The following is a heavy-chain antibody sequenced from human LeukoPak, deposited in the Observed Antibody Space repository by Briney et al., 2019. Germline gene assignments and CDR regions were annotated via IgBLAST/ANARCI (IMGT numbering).Heavy chain of an antibody. CDR1: GYTFTSYG. CDR2: ISAYNGNT. CDR3: ARNPLRPDYDYVWGSYRQEYYFDY. J-gene: IGHJ4*02. Sequence: ASVKVSCKASGYTFTSYGISWVRQAPGQGLEWMGWISAYNGNTNYAQKLQGRVTMTTETSTSTAYMELRSLRSDDTAVHYCARNPLRPDYDYVWGSYRQEYYFDYWGQGTLVTVSS. V-gene: IGHV1-18*04. D-gene: IGHD3-16*02.